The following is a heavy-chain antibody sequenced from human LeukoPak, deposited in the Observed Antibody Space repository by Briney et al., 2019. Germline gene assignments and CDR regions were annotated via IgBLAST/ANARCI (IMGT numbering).Heavy chain of an antibody. CDR1: GYTFTSYG. D-gene: IGHD3-3*02. Sequence: ASVKVSCKASGYTFTSYGITWVRQAPGQGLEWMGWISPNTGDTVSAQKLQDRVTMTTDTSTSTAFMELRGLRFDDTAVYFCARAPSGTAFGPGDYWGQGTLVTVSS. V-gene: IGHV1-18*01. J-gene: IGHJ4*02. CDR3: ARAPSGTAFGPGDY. CDR2: ISPNTGDT.